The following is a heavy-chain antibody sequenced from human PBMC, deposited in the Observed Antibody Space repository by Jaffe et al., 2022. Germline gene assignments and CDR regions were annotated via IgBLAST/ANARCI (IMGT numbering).Heavy chain of an antibody. J-gene: IGHJ4*02. CDR2: IGTAGDT. CDR3: ARALGGLTFGGVGFDY. D-gene: IGHD3-16*01. V-gene: IGHV3-13*01. CDR1: GFTFSSYD. Sequence: EVQLVESGGGLVQPGGSLRLSCAASGFTFSSYDMHWVRQATGKGLEWVSAIGTAGDTYYPGSVKGRFTISRENAKNSLYLQMNSLRAGDTAVYYCARALGGLTFGGVGFDYWGQGTLVTVSS.